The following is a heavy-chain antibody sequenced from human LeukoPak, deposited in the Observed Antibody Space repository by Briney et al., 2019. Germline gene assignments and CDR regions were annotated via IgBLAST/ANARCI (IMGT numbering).Heavy chain of an antibody. J-gene: IGHJ4*02. D-gene: IGHD2-2*01. CDR2: INPNSGGT. V-gene: IGHV1-2*02. CDR1: GYTFTGYY. Sequence: ASVKVSCKASGYTFTGYYMHWVRQAPGQGLEWMGWINPNSGGTNYAQKFQGRVTMTRDTSISTAYMELSRLRSDETAVYYCSRDPAAAIFDSWGQGTLVTVSS. CDR3: SRDPAAAIFDS.